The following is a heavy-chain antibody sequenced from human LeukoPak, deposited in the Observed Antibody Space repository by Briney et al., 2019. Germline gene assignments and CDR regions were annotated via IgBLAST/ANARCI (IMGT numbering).Heavy chain of an antibody. CDR3: ARGYTDYVGYFLFDY. J-gene: IGHJ4*02. CDR2: ISRGGETT. CDR1: GFTFNNYA. Sequence: GGSLRLSCAASGFTFNNYAMNWVRQAPGKGLEWVSYISRGGETTYYVDSAKGRFTISRDNSQNTLYLQMNSLTAEDTAVYYCARGYTDYVGYFLFDYWGQGTLVTVSS. V-gene: IGHV3-23*01. D-gene: IGHD4/OR15-4a*01.